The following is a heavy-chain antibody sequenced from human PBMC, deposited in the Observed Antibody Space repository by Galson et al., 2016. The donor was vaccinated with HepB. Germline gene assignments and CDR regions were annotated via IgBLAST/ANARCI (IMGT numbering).Heavy chain of an antibody. V-gene: IGHV5-10-1*01. Sequence: QSGAEVKKPGESLRISCKGSGYTFTSYWISWVRQMPGKGLEWMGRIDPSDSYTNYSPSFQGHVTISADKSISTAYLQWSSLKASDTAMYYCARLYPGITMIVVPNGHYYGMDVWGQGTTVTVSS. D-gene: IGHD3-22*01. CDR3: ARLYPGITMIVVPNGHYYGMDV. J-gene: IGHJ6*02. CDR1: GYTFTSYW. CDR2: IDPSDSYT.